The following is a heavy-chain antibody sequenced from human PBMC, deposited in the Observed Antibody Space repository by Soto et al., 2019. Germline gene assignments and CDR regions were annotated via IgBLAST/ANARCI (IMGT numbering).Heavy chain of an antibody. V-gene: IGHV3-21*01. CDR2: ISSSSSYI. CDR3: AKDRLRLWLVRLSSHYMFGY. D-gene: IGHD6-19*01. CDR1: GFTFSSYS. Sequence: PGGSLRLSCAASGFTFSSYSMNWVRQAPGKGLEWVSSISSSSSYIYYADSVKGRFTISRDNAKNSLYLQMNSLRAEDTAVYYCAKDRLRLWLVRLSSHYMFGYWGQGTLVTVSS. J-gene: IGHJ4*02.